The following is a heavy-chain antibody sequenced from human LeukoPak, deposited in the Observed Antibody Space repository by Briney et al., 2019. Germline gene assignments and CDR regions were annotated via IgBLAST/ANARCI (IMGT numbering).Heavy chain of an antibody. CDR3: ARTRGVTTVTTGKHYYYYYGMDV. CDR1: GYTFTGYY. CDR2: INPNSGGT. J-gene: IGHJ6*02. D-gene: IGHD4-17*01. V-gene: IGHV1-2*02. Sequence: ASVKVSCKASGYTFTGYYMHWVRQAPGQGLEWMVWINPNSGGTNYAQKFQGRVTMTRDTSISTAYMELSRLRSDDTAVYYCARTRGVTTVTTGKHYYYYYGMDVWGQGTTVTVSS.